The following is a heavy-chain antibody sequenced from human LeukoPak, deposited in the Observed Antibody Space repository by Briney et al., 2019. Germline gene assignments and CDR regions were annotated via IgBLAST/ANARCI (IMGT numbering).Heavy chain of an antibody. CDR1: GFTFSSNN. CDR2: ISSSSYI. CDR3: ARALYYYDSSGYYTPG. Sequence: GGSLRLSCAASGFTFSSNNMNWVRQGPGKGLEWVSSISSSSYIYYADSVKGRFTISRDNAKNSLYLQMNTLRAEDTAFYYCARALYYYDSSGYYTPGWGQGTLVTVSS. V-gene: IGHV3-69-1*02. J-gene: IGHJ4*02. D-gene: IGHD3-22*01.